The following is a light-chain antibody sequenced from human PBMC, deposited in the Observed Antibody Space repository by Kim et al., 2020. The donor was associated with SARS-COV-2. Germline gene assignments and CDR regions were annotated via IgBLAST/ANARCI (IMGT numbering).Light chain of an antibody. J-gene: IGLJ3*02. CDR3: QVWESSTAV. V-gene: IGLV3-9*01. CDR1: NIGSKN. CDR2: RDS. Sequence: SYELTQPLSVSVVLGQTARITCGGNNIGSKNVHWYQQKPGQAPVLVIYRDSNRPSGIPERFSGSNSGNTATLTISRAQAGDEADYYCQVWESSTAVFGGGTKLTVL.